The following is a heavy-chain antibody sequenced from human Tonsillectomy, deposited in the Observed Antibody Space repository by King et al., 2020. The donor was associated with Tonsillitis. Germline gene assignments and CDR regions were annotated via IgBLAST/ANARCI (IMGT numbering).Heavy chain of an antibody. D-gene: IGHD2-15*01. CDR2: YDGGNK. V-gene: IGHV3-30*18. Sequence: VQLVESGGGVVQPGRSLRLSCAASGFTFTSYGMHWVRQAPGKGLEWVAVYDGGNKYYADSVKGRFTISRDNSKNTLSLQMKSLRAEDTAVYYCAKQGGGYCSGGICYIYYGMDVWGQGTTVTVSS. CDR1: GFTFTSYG. CDR3: AKQGGGYCSGGICYIYYGMDV. J-gene: IGHJ6*02.